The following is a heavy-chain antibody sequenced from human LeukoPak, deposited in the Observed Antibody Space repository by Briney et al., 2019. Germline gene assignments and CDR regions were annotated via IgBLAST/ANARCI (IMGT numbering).Heavy chain of an antibody. V-gene: IGHV3-53*01. Sequence: GGSLRLSCTVSGFTVSSTYMDWVRQAPGKGLEWVSLIYGDGGTVYADSVKGRFTISRDNSKNTLYLQMNSLRAEDTAVYYCAKAPGSYYSYNWFDLWGQGTLVTVSS. J-gene: IGHJ5*02. CDR2: IYGDGGT. CDR1: GFTVSSTY. D-gene: IGHD1-26*01. CDR3: AKAPGSYYSYNWFDL.